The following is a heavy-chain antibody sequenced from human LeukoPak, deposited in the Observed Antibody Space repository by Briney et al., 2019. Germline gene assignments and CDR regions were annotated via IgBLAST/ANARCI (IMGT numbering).Heavy chain of an antibody. Sequence: GGSLRLSCAASGFTFSDYYMSWIRQAPGKGLEWVSYISSSGSTIYYADSVKGRFTISRDNAKNSLYLQMNSLRAEDTAVYYCARGTYYQDSSGYSYYHHYYMDVWGKGTTVTVSS. V-gene: IGHV3-11*01. J-gene: IGHJ6*03. CDR3: ARGTYYQDSSGYSYYHHYYMDV. D-gene: IGHD3-22*01. CDR2: ISSSGSTI. CDR1: GFTFSDYY.